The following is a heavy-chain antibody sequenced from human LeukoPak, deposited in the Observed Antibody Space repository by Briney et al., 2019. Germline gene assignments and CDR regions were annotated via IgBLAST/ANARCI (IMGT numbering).Heavy chain of an antibody. D-gene: IGHD6-13*01. Sequence: PSETLSLTCAVYGGSFSGYYWSWIRQPPGKGLEWIGEINHSGSTNYNPSLKSRVTISVDTSKNQFSLKLSSVTAADTAVYYCARRAQSWGSSWYLRGGVSSYYYMDVWGKGTTVTVSS. J-gene: IGHJ6*03. V-gene: IGHV4-34*01. CDR3: ARRAQSWGSSWYLRGGVSSYYYMDV. CDR1: GGSFSGYY. CDR2: INHSGST.